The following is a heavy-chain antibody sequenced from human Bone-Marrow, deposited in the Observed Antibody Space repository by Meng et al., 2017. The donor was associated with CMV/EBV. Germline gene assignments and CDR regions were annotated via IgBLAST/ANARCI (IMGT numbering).Heavy chain of an antibody. CDR3: ARGPPEWLGHEVEYFQH. CDR1: GFTFSSYA. V-gene: IGHV3-30*04. Sequence: GGSLRLSCAASGFTFSSYAMHWVRQAPGKGLEWVAVISYDGSNKYYADSVKGRFTISRDNSKNTLYLQMNSLRAEDTAVYYCARGPPEWLGHEVEYFQHWGQGTLVTVSS. J-gene: IGHJ1*01. D-gene: IGHD3-3*01. CDR2: ISYDGSNK.